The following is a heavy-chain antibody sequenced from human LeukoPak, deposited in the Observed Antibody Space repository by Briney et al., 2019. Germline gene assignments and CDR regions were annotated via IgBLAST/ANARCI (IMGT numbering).Heavy chain of an antibody. CDR1: GFTFSSYA. D-gene: IGHD6-19*01. CDR3: AKNQYSSGWYSGDFDY. Sequence: GGSLRLACAASGFTFSSYAMSWVRQAPGKGLEWVSAISGSGGSTYYADSVKGRFTISRDNSKNTLYLQMNSLRAEDTAVYYCAKNQYSSGWYSGDFDYWGQGTLVTVSS. V-gene: IGHV3-23*01. CDR2: ISGSGGST. J-gene: IGHJ4*02.